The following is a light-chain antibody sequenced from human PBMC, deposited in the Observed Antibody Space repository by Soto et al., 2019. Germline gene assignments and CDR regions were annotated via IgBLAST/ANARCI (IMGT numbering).Light chain of an antibody. Sequence: QSVLTQPPSASGTPGQRVSISCSGSGSSIGTNTVNWYRQLPGTAPKLLIYANNQRPSGVPDRFSGSKSGTSASLAISGLQSEDEAEYYCAAWDGTLNNVLFGGLTKLTV. J-gene: IGLJ2*01. CDR1: GSSIGTNT. CDR3: AAWDGTLNNVL. CDR2: ANN. V-gene: IGLV1-44*01.